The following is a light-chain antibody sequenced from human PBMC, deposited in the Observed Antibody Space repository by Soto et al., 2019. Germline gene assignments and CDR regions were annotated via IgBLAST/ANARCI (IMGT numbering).Light chain of an antibody. V-gene: IGKV3D-20*02. CDR2: DAF. CDR3: QHRSDWPIT. J-gene: IGKJ5*01. CDR1: QSVSSSY. Sequence: EIVLTQSPGTLSLSPGERATLSCRASQSVSSSYLAWYQKKPGQAPRLLIYDAFNRAAGIPARFSGSGSGTDFTLTISSLEPEDFAIYYCQHRSDWPITFGQGTRLETK.